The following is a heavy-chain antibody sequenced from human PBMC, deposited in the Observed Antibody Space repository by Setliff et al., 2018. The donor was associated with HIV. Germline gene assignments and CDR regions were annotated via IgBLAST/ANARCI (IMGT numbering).Heavy chain of an antibody. D-gene: IGHD5-12*01. CDR1: GVSMSSHY. CDR3: AGRGGYNDWYFDY. Sequence: PSETLSLTCNVSGVSMSSHYWSWIRQAPGQPPNKGLEWIGNIYYSGTTNYNPSLESRVTISTDTSKSQFSLKLTSVTTADTAMYYCAGRGGYNDWYFDYWGQGALVTVSS. V-gene: IGHV4-59*11. J-gene: IGHJ4*02. CDR2: IYYSGTT.